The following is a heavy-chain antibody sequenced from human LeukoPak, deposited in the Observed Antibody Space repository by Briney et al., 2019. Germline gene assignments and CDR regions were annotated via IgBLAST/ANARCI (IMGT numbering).Heavy chain of an antibody. V-gene: IGHV4-59*01. CDR1: GGSISIFY. CDR3: ARKSGNYDY. J-gene: IGHJ4*02. CDR2: IYYSGST. D-gene: IGHD1-26*01. Sequence: SETLSLTCTVYGGSISIFYWSWIRQPPGKGLEWIGYIYYSGSTSYSPSLKSRVTISVDTSKNQFSLKLSSVTAADTAVYYCARKSGNYDYWGQGTLVTVSS.